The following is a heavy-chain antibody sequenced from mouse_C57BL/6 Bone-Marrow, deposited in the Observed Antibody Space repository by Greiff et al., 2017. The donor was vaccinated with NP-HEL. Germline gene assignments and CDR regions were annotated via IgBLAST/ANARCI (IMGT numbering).Heavy chain of an antibody. D-gene: IGHD2-5*01. V-gene: IGHV1-42*01. Sequence: VQLQQSGPELVKPGASVKISCKASGYSFTGYYMNWVKQSPEKSLEWIGEINPSTGGTTYNQKFKAKATLTVDKSSSTAYMQLKSLTSEDSAVYYCAREEDSYYSNYGFAYWGQGTLVTVSA. CDR2: INPSTGGT. CDR3: AREEDSYYSNYGFAY. J-gene: IGHJ3*01. CDR1: GYSFTGYY.